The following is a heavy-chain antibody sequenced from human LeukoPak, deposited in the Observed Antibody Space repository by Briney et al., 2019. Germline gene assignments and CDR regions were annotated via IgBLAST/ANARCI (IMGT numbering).Heavy chain of an antibody. J-gene: IGHJ3*02. CDR1: GFTFSSYA. D-gene: IGHD1-26*01. Sequence: GGSLRLSCAASGFTFSSYAMHWVRQAPGKGLEWVAVISYDGSNKYYADSVKGRLTISRDNSKNTLYLQMNSLRAEDTAVYYCAEELPGAFDIWGQGTMVTVSS. V-gene: IGHV3-30-3*01. CDR3: AEELPGAFDI. CDR2: ISYDGSNK.